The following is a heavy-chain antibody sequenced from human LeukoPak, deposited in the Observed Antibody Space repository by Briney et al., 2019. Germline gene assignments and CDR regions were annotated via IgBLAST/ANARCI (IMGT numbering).Heavy chain of an antibody. Sequence: PGGSLRLSCAASGFTFSSYSMNWVRQAPGKGLAWVSSISSSSSYIYDADSVKGRFTISRDNAKNSLYLQMNSLRAEDTAVYYCARDFGYHYYMDVWGKGTSVTVSS. CDR3: ARDFGYHYYMDV. J-gene: IGHJ6*03. CDR2: ISSSSSYI. CDR1: GFTFSSYS. V-gene: IGHV3-21*01. D-gene: IGHD3-16*01.